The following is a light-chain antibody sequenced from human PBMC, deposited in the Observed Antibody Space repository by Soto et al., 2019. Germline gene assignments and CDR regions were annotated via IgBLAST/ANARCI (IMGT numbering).Light chain of an antibody. CDR2: EVR. CDR3: CSDAGSSTVV. CDR1: SSNVGSYNL. J-gene: IGLJ2*01. V-gene: IGLV2-23*02. Sequence: QSALTQPASVSGSPGQSITISCTGTSSNVGSYNLVSWYQPHPGKAPKLMIYEVRKRPSGVSNRFSGFKSGNTSSLTISGLQAEDEADYYCCSDAGSSTVVFGGGTKLTVL.